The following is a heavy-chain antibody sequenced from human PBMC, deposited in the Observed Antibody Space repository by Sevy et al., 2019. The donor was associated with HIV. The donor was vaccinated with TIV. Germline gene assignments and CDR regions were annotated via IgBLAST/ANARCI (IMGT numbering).Heavy chain of an antibody. J-gene: IGHJ5*02. CDR3: ARLPTARGKSNWFDP. Sequence: ASVKVSCKASGYTFSSYGISWVRQAPGQGLEWMGWFGAYNGNRKYAQNLQDRVTMTTDTSRSTAYLELRSLRSDDTAVYFCARLPTARGKSNWFDPWGQGTRVTVSS. D-gene: IGHD3-10*01. CDR1: GYTFSSYG. CDR2: FGAYNGNR. V-gene: IGHV1-18*01.